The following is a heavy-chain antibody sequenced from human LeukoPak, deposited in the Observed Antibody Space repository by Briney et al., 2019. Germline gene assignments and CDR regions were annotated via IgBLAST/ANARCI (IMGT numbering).Heavy chain of an antibody. J-gene: IGHJ4*02. V-gene: IGHV3-30*04. D-gene: IGHD5-18*01. Sequence: GRSLRLSCAAYAFTSSSYAVHWVRQAPGKGREWVAVISYDGRNKYYADSVTGRFTSSKDNSKNTLYLQMNSLRAEDTAVYYCARGYGYGYYYFDYWGQGTLVTVSS. CDR2: ISYDGRNK. CDR3: ARGYGYGYYYFDY. CDR1: AFTSSSYA.